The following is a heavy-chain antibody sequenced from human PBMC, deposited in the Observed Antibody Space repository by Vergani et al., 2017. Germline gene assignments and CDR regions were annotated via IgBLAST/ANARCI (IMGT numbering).Heavy chain of an antibody. D-gene: IGHD1-26*01. J-gene: IGHJ1*01. V-gene: IGHV3-21*01. CDR1: GCTFSSYS. Sequence: EVQRVESGGGLVKPGGSLRLSCEASGCTFSSYSMNWVRQAPGKGREWVSSISSSSSYIYYADSVKGRFTISRENAKNSLYLQMNSLRAEDTAVYYCANDPSGGYAQXFQHWGQGTLVTVSS. CDR3: ANDPSGGYAQXFQH. CDR2: ISSSSSYI.